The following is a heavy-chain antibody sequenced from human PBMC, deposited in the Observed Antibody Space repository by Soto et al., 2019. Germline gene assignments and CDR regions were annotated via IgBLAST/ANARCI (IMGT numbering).Heavy chain of an antibody. V-gene: IGHV6-1*01. CDR1: GDSVSSNSAA. J-gene: IGHJ6*02. CDR3: ARYRRKERPQWLLPYCGMDV. Sequence: PSQTLSLSCAISGDSVSSNSAAWNWIRQSPSRGLEWLGRTYYRSKWYNDYAVSVKSRITINPDTSKNQVSLQLNSVTPEDTAVYYCARYRRKERPQWLLPYCGMDVWGQGTTVTVSS. CDR2: TYYRSKWYN. D-gene: IGHD6-19*01.